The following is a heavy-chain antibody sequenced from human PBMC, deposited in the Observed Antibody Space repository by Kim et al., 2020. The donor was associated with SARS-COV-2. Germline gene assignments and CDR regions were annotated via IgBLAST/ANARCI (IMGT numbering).Heavy chain of an antibody. CDR1: GYRFNSHW. CDR3: ARQPPVFYYGSGSTDY. D-gene: IGHD3-10*01. J-gene: IGHJ4*02. V-gene: IGHV5-51*01. CDR2: IYPGDSDT. Sequence: GESLKISCKGSGYRFNSHWIGWVRQMPGKGLEWMGIIYPGDSDTRYSPSFQGQVTISADKSISTAYLQWSSLKASDTAMYYCARQPPVFYYGSGSTDYWGQGTLVTVSS.